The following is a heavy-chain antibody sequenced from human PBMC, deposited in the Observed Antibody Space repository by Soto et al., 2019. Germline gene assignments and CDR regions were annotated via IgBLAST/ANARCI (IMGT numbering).Heavy chain of an antibody. V-gene: IGHV3-30*18. CDR2: ISCDGSNK. D-gene: IGHD3-16*01. J-gene: IGHJ6*02. CDR1: GFTFSSYG. Sequence: QVQLVESGGGVVQPGRSLRLSCAASGFTFSSYGMHWVRQAPGKGLEWVAVISCDGSNKYYADSVKGRFTISRDNSKNTLYRQKNSLRAEDTAVYYCAKDRGTNYYYGMDVWGQGTTVTVSS. CDR3: AKDRGTNYYYGMDV.